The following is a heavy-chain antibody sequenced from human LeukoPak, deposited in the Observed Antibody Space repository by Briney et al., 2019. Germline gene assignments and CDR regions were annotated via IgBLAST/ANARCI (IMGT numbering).Heavy chain of an antibody. D-gene: IGHD1-26*01. J-gene: IGHJ4*02. Sequence: PGGALRLSCAASGFTFSNAGMSWVRQAPGKGLEWVSAISGSGGSTYYADSVKGRFTISRDNSKNTLYLQMNSLRAEDTAVYYCAKGPNLGATLNYWGQGTLVTVSS. CDR3: AKGPNLGATLNY. V-gene: IGHV3-23*01. CDR2: ISGSGGST. CDR1: GFTFSNAG.